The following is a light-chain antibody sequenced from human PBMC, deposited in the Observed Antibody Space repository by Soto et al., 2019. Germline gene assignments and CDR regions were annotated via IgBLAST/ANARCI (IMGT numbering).Light chain of an antibody. V-gene: IGLV2-14*03. CDR2: DVN. J-gene: IGLJ1*01. CDR3: SSFTASTTQV. CDR1: SSDVGRYNY. Sequence: QSVLTQPASVSGSPGQSITISCTGTSSDVGRYNYVSWYQQHPGKAPKLMIYDVNTRPSGVSNRFSGSKSGNTASLTISGLQAEDEADYYCSSFTASTTQVFGHGTKVTVL.